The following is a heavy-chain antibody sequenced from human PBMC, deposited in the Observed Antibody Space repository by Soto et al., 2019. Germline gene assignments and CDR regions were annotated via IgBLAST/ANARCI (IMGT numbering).Heavy chain of an antibody. D-gene: IGHD1-1*01. J-gene: IGHJ6*02. V-gene: IGHV1-2*02. CDR1: GYTFTAYS. Sequence: QVQLVQSGAEVKKPGASVKVSCKASGYTFTAYSIHWVRQAPGQGLEWMGWINPNSGGTKYAQKSQGRVTMTRDTSISTAYMELSWLTSDETAVFYGARDWNYGMDVWGQGTTVTVSS. CDR2: INPNSGGT. CDR3: ARDWNYGMDV.